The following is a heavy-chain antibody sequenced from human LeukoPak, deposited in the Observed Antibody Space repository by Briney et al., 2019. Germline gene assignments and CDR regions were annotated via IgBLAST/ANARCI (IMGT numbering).Heavy chain of an antibody. D-gene: IGHD3-22*01. CDR3: ARGQQYYHDSSGYWVFDY. Sequence: SETLSLTCAVYGGSFGGYYWNWIRQPPGKGLEWIGEINHSGSTNYNPSLKSRVTISVDTSKSQFSLKLSSVTAADTAVYSCARGQQYYHDSSGYWVFDYWGQGTLATVSS. CDR2: INHSGST. CDR1: GGSFGGYY. V-gene: IGHV4-34*01. J-gene: IGHJ4*02.